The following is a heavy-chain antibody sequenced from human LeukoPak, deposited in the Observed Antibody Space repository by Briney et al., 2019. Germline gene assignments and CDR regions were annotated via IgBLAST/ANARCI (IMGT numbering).Heavy chain of an antibody. CDR2: ISAGGGST. V-gene: IGHV3-23*01. CDR1: GFTFSSCA. Sequence: GGSLRLSCAASGFTFSSCAVSWVRQAPGKGLEWVSAISAGGGSTYYADSVKGRFTISRDNSKNTLYLQMNSLRAEDTAVYYCARGAYGRDSLGMFDYWGQGTLVTVSS. J-gene: IGHJ4*02. CDR3: ARGAYGRDSLGMFDY. D-gene: IGHD4-23*01.